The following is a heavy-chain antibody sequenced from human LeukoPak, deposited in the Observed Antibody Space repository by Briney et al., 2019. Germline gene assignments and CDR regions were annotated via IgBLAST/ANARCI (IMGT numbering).Heavy chain of an antibody. CDR2: INTNTGNP. CDR1: GYTFTSYA. CDR3: ARTLWFGELSFSQIDY. D-gene: IGHD3-10*01. Sequence: ASVKVSCKASGYTFTSYAMNWVRQAPGQGLEWMGWINTNTGNPTYAQGFTGRFVFSLDTSVSTAYLQISSLKAEDTAVYYCARTLWFGELSFSQIDYWGQGTLVTVSS. V-gene: IGHV7-4-1*02. J-gene: IGHJ4*02.